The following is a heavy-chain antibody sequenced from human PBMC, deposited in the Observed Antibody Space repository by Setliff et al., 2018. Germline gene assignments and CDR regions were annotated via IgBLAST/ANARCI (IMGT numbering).Heavy chain of an antibody. CDR3: AKSGYDSSGYLYYLDY. CDR2: INVGGTNT. Sequence: ETLSLTCTVSGLSLSSTTYYWAWVRQPPGKGLEWVSIINVGGTNTYYRDSVKGRFTISRDNSKNTLYLQINSLRAEDTALYYCAKSGYDSSGYLYYLDYWGQGTLVTVSS. CDR1: GLSLSSTTYY. D-gene: IGHD3-22*01. V-gene: IGHV3-23*01. J-gene: IGHJ4*02.